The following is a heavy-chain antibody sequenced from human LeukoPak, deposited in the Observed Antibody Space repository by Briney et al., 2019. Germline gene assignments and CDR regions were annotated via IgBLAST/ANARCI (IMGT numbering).Heavy chain of an antibody. V-gene: IGHV3-30-3*01. Sequence: GGSLRLSCAASGFTFSSYAMHWVRQAPGKGLEWVAVISYDGSNKYYADSVKGRFTISRDNSKNTLYLQMNSLRAEDTAVYYCARDSPQNAFDIWGQGTMVTVSS. CDR1: GFTFSSYA. CDR3: ARDSPQNAFDI. J-gene: IGHJ3*02. CDR2: ISYDGSNK.